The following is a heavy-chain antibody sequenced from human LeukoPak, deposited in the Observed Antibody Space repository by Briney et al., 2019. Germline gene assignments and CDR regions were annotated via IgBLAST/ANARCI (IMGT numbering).Heavy chain of an antibody. V-gene: IGHV4-34*01. Sequence: SETLSLTCAVYGGSFSGYYWYWIRQPPGKGLEWIGEISHSGSTNYNPSLKSRVTISVDTSKNQFSLKLSSVTAADTAVYYCARKYCSSTSCYFLDYWGQGTLVTVSS. J-gene: IGHJ4*02. CDR3: ARKYCSSTSCYFLDY. D-gene: IGHD2-2*01. CDR2: ISHSGST. CDR1: GGSFSGYY.